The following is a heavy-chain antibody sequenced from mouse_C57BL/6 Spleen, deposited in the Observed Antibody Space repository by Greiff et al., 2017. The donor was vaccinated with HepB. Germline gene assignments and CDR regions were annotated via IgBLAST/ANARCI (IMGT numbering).Heavy chain of an antibody. CDR3: ARCTMVTPFAY. J-gene: IGHJ3*01. CDR2: IYTRSGNT. CDR1: GYTFTSYG. D-gene: IGHD2-2*01. V-gene: IGHV1-81*01. Sequence: QVQLQQSGAELARPGASVKLSCKASGYTFTSYGISWVKQRTGQGLEWIGEIYTRSGNTDYNEKFKGKATLTADKSSSTAYLELRTLTSEDAAVYFCARCTMVTPFAYWGQGTLVTVSA.